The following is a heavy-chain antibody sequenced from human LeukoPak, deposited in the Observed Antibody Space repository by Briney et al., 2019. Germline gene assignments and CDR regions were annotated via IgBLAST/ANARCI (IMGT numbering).Heavy chain of an antibody. D-gene: IGHD1-20*01. V-gene: IGHV4-34*01. CDR3: ASNQFRYNWNALPDY. J-gene: IGHJ4*02. CDR1: GESFSGYY. Sequence: SETLSLTCAVYGESFSGYYWSWIRQPPGKGLEWIGEINHSGSTNYNPSLKSRVTISVDTSKNQFSLKLSSVTAADTAMYYCASNQFRYNWNALPDYWGQGTLVTVSS. CDR2: INHSGST.